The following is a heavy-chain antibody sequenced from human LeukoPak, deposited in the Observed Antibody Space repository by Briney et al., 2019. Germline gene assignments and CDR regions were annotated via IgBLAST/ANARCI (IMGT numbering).Heavy chain of an antibody. CDR3: AVAKGVMFGYFDY. Sequence: GGSLRPSCAASGFTFSSHAMSWVRQAPGKGLEWVSSISGSGGSTYYADSVKGRFTISRDNSKNTLYLQMNSLRAEDTAVYYCAVAKGVMFGYFDYWGQGTLVTVSS. V-gene: IGHV3-23*01. D-gene: IGHD5-12*01. CDR2: ISGSGGST. J-gene: IGHJ4*02. CDR1: GFTFSSHA.